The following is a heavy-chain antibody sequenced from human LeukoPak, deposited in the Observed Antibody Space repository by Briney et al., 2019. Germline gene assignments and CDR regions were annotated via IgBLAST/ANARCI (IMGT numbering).Heavy chain of an antibody. CDR3: ATSASAPAYYYGLDV. J-gene: IGHJ6*02. CDR1: GYSLTELS. Sequence: AAVKVSRKFSGYSLTELSIYWVRRAPGTGLEWMGGVDPEDVEATYAQKLQGRVTMTEDASTDTAYMELSSLKSEDTAVYYCATSASAPAYYYGLDVWGRGTTVTVSS. V-gene: IGHV1-24*01. D-gene: IGHD2-15*01. CDR2: VDPEDVEA.